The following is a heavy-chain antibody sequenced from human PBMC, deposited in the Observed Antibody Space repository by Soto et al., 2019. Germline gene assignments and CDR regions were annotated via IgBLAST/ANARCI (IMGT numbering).Heavy chain of an antibody. CDR3: ARGYDFVWGSYRSDAFDI. J-gene: IGHJ3*02. CDR1: GYTFTNNA. CDR2: LNAGNSNR. D-gene: IGHD3-16*02. V-gene: IGHV1-3*01. Sequence: ASVKVSCKASGYTFTNNAIHWVRQAPGQRLEWLGWLNAGNSNREYSQKFQGRIIMTKDTSASTAYMELSSLRSEDRAVYYCARGYDFVWGSYRSDAFDIWGQ.